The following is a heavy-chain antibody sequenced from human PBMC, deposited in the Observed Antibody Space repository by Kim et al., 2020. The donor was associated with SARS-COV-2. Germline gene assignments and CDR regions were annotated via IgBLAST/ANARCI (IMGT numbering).Heavy chain of an antibody. CDR2: INHSGST. Sequence: SETQSLTCAVYGGSFSGYYWSWIRQPPGKGLEWIGEINHSGSTNYNPSLKSRVTISVDTSKNQFSLKLSSVTAADTAVYYCERGSQLLPYYGVDGGGQG. V-gene: IGHV4-34*01. CDR3: ERGSQLLPYYGVDG. J-gene: IGHJ6*02. CDR1: GGSFSGYY. D-gene: IGHD2-2*01.